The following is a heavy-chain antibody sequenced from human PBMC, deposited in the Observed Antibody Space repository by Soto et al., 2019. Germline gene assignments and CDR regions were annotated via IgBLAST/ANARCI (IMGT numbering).Heavy chain of an antibody. D-gene: IGHD1-1*01. V-gene: IGHV1-69*12. CDR2: IIPIFNRP. CDR1: GGTFSTYA. J-gene: IGHJ6*02. Sequence: QVQLVQSGAEVKKPGSSVKVSCKASGGTFSTYAISWVRQAPGQGLEWMGGIIPIFNRPNYAQKFQARLTIAAYESSSTAYMELSSLRSEDTAVYYCARQLNWNYYYYGMDVWGQGTTVTVSS. CDR3: ARQLNWNYYYYGMDV.